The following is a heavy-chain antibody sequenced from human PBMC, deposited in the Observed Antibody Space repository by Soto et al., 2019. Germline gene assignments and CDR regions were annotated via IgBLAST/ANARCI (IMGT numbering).Heavy chain of an antibody. CDR3: ARGTLRDFWSGYPYGMDV. J-gene: IGHJ6*02. Sequence: ASVKVSCKASGGTFSSYAISWVRQAPGQGLEWMGGIIPIFGTANYAQKFQGRVTITADESTSTAYMELSSLRSEDTAVYYCARGTLRDFWSGYPYGMDVWGQGTTVTV. CDR2: IIPIFGTA. CDR1: GGTFSSYA. D-gene: IGHD3-3*01. V-gene: IGHV1-69*13.